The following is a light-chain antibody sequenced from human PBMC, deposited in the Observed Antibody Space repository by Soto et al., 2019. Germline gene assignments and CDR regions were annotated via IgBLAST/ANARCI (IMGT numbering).Light chain of an antibody. CDR2: AAS. Sequence: DIQMTQSPSSLSASVGDRITITCRASQNIDNSLNWYQQKPGEAPNLVIYAASSLQSGVPSRFSGRGSGTDFTLTISSLQPEDFGNYFCQQTYSTRWTFGQGTKVQLK. V-gene: IGKV1-39*01. J-gene: IGKJ1*01. CDR1: QNIDNS. CDR3: QQTYSTRWT.